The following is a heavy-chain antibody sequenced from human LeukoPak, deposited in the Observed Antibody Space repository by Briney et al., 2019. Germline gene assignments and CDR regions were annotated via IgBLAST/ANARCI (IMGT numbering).Heavy chain of an antibody. V-gene: IGHV1-46*01. CDR1: GYTFTSYY. CDR3: ATVPFSVGGYSYGLYY. J-gene: IGHJ4*02. Sequence: ASVKVSCKASGYTFTSYYMHWVRRAPGQGLEWMGIINPSGGSTSYAQKFQGRVTMTEDTSTDTAYMELSSLRSEDTAVYYCATVPFSVGGYSYGLYYWGQGTLVTVSS. D-gene: IGHD5-18*01. CDR2: INPSGGST.